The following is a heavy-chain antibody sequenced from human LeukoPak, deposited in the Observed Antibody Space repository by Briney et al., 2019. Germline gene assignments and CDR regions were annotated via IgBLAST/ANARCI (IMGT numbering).Heavy chain of an antibody. CDR1: GGSISSYY. J-gene: IGHJ4*02. V-gene: IGHV4-4*07. CDR3: ASSSRGYYGSGSLLTY. CDR2: IYTSGST. Sequence: PSETLSLTCTVSGGSISSYYWSWIRQPAGKGLEWIGRIYTSGSTNYNPSLKSRVTISVDTSKNQFSLKLSSVTAADTAVYYCASSSRGYYGSGSLLTYWGQGTLVTVSS. D-gene: IGHD3-10*01.